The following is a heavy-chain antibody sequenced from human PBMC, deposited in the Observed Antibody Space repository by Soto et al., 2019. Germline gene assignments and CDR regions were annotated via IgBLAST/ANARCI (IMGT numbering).Heavy chain of an antibody. Sequence: QVQLVESGGGVLQPGRSLRLSCAASGFTFSSYGMHWVRQAPGKGLEWVAVISHDGSNKYYADSVKGRFTISRDNSKNTXYXXMNSLRAEDTAVYYCAKDGDLTYCGGDCYRPCFDYWGQGTLVTVSS. V-gene: IGHV3-30*18. CDR2: ISHDGSNK. D-gene: IGHD2-21*02. J-gene: IGHJ4*02. CDR1: GFTFSSYG. CDR3: AKDGDLTYCGGDCYRPCFDY.